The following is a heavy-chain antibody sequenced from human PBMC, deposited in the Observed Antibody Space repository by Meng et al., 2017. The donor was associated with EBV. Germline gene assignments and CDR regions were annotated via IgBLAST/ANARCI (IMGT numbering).Heavy chain of an antibody. Sequence: QVQLVQSGYEWKRPGASVKVSCKASGYIFRNYAINWMRQVPGQGLEWMGWINTYSGKATFAQGFTGRFVFSLDTPVTTAHLQISGLKTEDSAVYYCARGVEENGSHYPFDPWGQGTLVTVSS. J-gene: IGHJ5*02. D-gene: IGHD1-1*01. V-gene: IGHV7-4-1*02. CDR3: ARGVEENGSHYPFDP. CDR1: GYIFRNYA. CDR2: INTYSGKA.